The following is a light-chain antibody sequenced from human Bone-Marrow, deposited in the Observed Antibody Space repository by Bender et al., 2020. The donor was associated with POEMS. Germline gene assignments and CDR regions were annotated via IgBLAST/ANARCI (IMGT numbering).Light chain of an antibody. Sequence: QSALTQPPSASGSPGQSVTISCTGTSSDVGGFNPVSWYKHHPGKAPKLMIYEGSKRSSGVSNRFSGSKSGNTASLTISGLQAEDEADYYCTSYTTSTTYVFGTGTKVTVL. V-gene: IGLV2-14*01. CDR2: EGS. CDR3: TSYTTSTTYV. J-gene: IGLJ1*01. CDR1: SSDVGGFNP.